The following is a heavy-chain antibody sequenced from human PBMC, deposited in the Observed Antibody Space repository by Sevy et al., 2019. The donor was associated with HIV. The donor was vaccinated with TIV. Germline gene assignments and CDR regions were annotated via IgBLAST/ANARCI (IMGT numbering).Heavy chain of an antibody. CDR1: GFTFSSSA. Sequence: SVKVSCKASGFTFSSSAVQWVRQARGQRLEWIGWIVVGSDNRNYAQKIQERVTITRDMSTSTVYMELSSLRSEDTAVYYCAADPLGSSGSYFDYWGQGTLVTVSS. V-gene: IGHV1-58*01. D-gene: IGHD3-22*01. CDR2: IVVGSDNR. J-gene: IGHJ4*02. CDR3: AADPLGSSGSYFDY.